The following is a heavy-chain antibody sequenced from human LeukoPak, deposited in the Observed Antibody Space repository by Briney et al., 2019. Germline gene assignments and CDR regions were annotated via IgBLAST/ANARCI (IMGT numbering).Heavy chain of an antibody. CDR1: GYTFTSYD. J-gene: IGHJ4*02. CDR2: MNPNSGNT. D-gene: IGHD3-16*01. V-gene: IGHV1-8*01. Sequence: VKVSCKASGYTFTSYDINWVRQATGQGLEWMGWMNPNSGNTGYAQKFQGRVTMTRNTSISTAYMELSSLRSEDTAVYYCAKPSGGAAPFGYWGQGTLVTVSS. CDR3: AKPSGGAAPFGY.